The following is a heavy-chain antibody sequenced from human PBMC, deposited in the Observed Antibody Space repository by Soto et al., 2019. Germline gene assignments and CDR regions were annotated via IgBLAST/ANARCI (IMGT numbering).Heavy chain of an antibody. CDR2: ISYDGSNK. CDR3: AKDRFPLTPGHSYYFDY. J-gene: IGHJ4*02. V-gene: IGHV3-30*18. Sequence: QVQLVESGGGVVQPGRSLRLSCAASGFTFSSYGMHWVRQAPGKGLEWVAVISYDGSNKYYADSVKGRFTISRDNSKNTLYLQMNRLRAEETAVYYCAKDRFPLTPGHSYYFDYWGQGTLVTVSS. CDR1: GFTFSSYG.